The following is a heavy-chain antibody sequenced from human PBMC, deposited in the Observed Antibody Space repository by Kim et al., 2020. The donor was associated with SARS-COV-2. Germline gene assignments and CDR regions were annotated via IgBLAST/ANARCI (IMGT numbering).Heavy chain of an antibody. D-gene: IGHD6-13*01. CDR1: GGSISSYY. V-gene: IGHV4-59*01. CDR3: ARGAVVLAAAETVWFDP. CDR2: IYYSGST. J-gene: IGHJ5*02. Sequence: SETLSLTCTVSGGSISSYYWSWIRQPPGKGLEWIGYIYYSGSTNYNPSLKSRVTISVDTSKNQFSLKLSSVTAADTAVYYCARGAVVLAAAETVWFDPWGQGTLVTVSS.